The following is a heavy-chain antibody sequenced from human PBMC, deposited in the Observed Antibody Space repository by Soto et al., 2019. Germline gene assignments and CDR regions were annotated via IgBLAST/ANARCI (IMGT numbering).Heavy chain of an antibody. CDR1: GGSLSGYY. J-gene: IGHJ4*02. V-gene: IGHV4-34*01. D-gene: IGHD5-18*01. CDR3: ARGLDTTMATRFDF. CDR2: IYPTGRT. Sequence: SETLSLTCAVYGGSLSGYYWTWVRQPPGRGLEWIGQIYPTGRTNYNPSLKGRVTISIDTSKNQFSLKLTSMTAADTAVYFCARGLDTTMATRFDFWGQGNLVTVSS.